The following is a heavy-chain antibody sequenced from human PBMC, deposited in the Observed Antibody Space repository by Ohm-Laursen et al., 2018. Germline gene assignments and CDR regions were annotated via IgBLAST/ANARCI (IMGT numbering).Heavy chain of an antibody. D-gene: IGHD3-3*01. J-gene: IGHJ6*02. CDR1: GFTFSSYG. CDR2: ISYDGSNK. V-gene: IGHV3-30*03. Sequence: SLRLSCAASGFTFSSYGMHWVRQAPGKGLEWVAVISYDGSNKYYADSVKGRFTISRDNSKNTLYLQMNSLRAEDTAVYYCAGGIARYYDFWSGSPETYYYYGMDVWGQGTTVTVSS. CDR3: AGGIARYYDFWSGSPETYYYYGMDV.